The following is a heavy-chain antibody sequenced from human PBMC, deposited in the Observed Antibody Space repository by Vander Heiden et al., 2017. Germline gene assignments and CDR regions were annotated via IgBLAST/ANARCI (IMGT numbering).Heavy chain of an antibody. CDR3: AREDRLSGHFDY. V-gene: IGHV3-30-3*01. CDR1: GISFNNFT. CDR2: TSLSGNSH. Sequence: QVQLLESGGGVVQPGTSLRLSCAASGISFNNFTLHWVRQTPGKGLEWLGVTSLSGNSHAYGESVRGRFTISRDNSNSTLHLHMSSLRAEDTGLYYCAREDRLSGHFDYWGQGALVTVSS. J-gene: IGHJ4*02.